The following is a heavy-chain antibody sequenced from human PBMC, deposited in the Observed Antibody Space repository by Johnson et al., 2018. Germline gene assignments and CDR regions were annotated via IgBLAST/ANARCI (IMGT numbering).Heavy chain of an antibody. CDR2: IKSKTDGGTT. CDR1: GFTFSSAW. D-gene: IGHD3-9*01. CDR3: PTSYDMLTGCPRGAFDI. J-gene: IGHJ3*02. Sequence: VQLVQSGGGLVKPGGSLRLSCAASGFTFSSAWMSWVRQAPGKGLEWVGRIKSKTDGGTTDYAAPVKGRFTISGDDSKKTLYLQMNSLKTEDTAGYYCPTSYDMLTGCPRGAFDIWGQGTMVTVSS. V-gene: IGHV3-15*01.